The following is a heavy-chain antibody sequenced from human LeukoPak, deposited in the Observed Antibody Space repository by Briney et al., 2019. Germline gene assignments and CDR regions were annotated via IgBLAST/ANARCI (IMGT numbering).Heavy chain of an antibody. CDR2: TNPNSGGT. J-gene: IGHJ4*02. V-gene: IGHV1-2*02. CDR1: GYTFTGYY. Sequence: ASVKVSCKASGYTFTGYYMHWVRQAPGQGLEWMGWTNPNSGGTNYAQKFQGRVTMTRDTSISTAYMELSRLRSDDTAVYYCARESMTTVTSYLDYWGQGTLVTVSS. D-gene: IGHD4-17*01. CDR3: ARESMTTVTSYLDY.